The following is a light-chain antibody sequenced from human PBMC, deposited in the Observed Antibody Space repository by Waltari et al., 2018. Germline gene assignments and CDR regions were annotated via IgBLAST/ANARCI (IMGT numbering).Light chain of an antibody. J-gene: IGLJ2*01. CDR2: EAS. V-gene: IGLV2-23*01. Sequence: QCALTQPASVSGSPGQSITISCTGTSSDVGSYNLVPWYQQHPGKAPKLMIYEASKRPSGVSNRVSGSKSGNTASLTISGLQAEDEADYYCSSYAGNCNLVVFGGGTKLTVL. CDR1: SSDVGSYNL. CDR3: SSYAGNCNLVV.